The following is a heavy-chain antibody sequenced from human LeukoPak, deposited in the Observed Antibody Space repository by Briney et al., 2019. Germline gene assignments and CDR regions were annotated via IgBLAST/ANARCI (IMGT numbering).Heavy chain of an antibody. CDR2: ISYDGSNK. CDR3: ARAKQWLPPFDY. CDR1: GFTFSSYA. J-gene: IGHJ4*02. Sequence: GGSLRLSCAASGFTFSSYAMHWVRQAPGKGLEWVAVISYDGSNKYYADSVEGRFTISRDNSKNTLYMQMNSLRAEDTAVYYCARAKQWLPPFDYWGQGTLVTVSS. D-gene: IGHD6-19*01. V-gene: IGHV3-30-3*01.